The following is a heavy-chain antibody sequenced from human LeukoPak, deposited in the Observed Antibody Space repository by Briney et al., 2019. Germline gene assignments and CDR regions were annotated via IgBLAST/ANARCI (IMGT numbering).Heavy chain of an antibody. CDR2: INHSGST. V-gene: IGHV4-34*01. D-gene: IGHD2-21*01. CDR1: GDSITSNYY. Sequence: PSETLSLTCTVSGDSITSNYYWDWIRQPPGKRLEWIGEINHSGSTNYNPSLKSRVTISVDTSKNQFSLKLSSVTAADTAVYYCARGHCGYFDYWGQGTLVTVSS. CDR3: ARGHCGYFDY. J-gene: IGHJ4*02.